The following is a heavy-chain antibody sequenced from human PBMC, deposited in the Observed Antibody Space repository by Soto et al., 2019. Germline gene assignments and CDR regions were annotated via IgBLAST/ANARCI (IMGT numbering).Heavy chain of an antibody. Sequence: PETLSLTCTVSGGSISSGGCYWSWFRQHPGKGLEWIGYIYYSGSANYNPSLKSRVTISVDTSKNQFSLKLSSVTAADTAVYYCARAGAATLSDYWGQGTLVTVS. V-gene: IGHV4-61*08. D-gene: IGHD2-15*01. J-gene: IGHJ4*02. CDR2: IYYSGSA. CDR1: GGSISSGGCY. CDR3: ARAGAATLSDY.